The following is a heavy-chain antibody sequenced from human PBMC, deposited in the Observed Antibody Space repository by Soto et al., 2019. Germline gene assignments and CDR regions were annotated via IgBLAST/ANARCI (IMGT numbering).Heavy chain of an antibody. CDR1: GFTFSSYS. CDR3: ARGQTHSSGWYGPVVYYFDY. J-gene: IGHJ4*02. V-gene: IGHV3-21*01. CDR2: ISSSSSYI. D-gene: IGHD6-19*01. Sequence: GGSLRLSCAASGFTFSSYSMNWVRQAPGKGLEWVSSISSSSSYIYYADSVKGRFTISRDNAKNSLYLQMNSLRAEDTAVYYCARGQTHSSGWYGPVVYYFDYWCQGTLVTVSS.